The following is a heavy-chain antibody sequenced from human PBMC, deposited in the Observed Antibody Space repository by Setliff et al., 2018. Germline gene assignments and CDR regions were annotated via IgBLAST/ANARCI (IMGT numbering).Heavy chain of an antibody. J-gene: IGHJ6*02. CDR1: GFTVTDNY. Sequence: PVGSLSLSCAASGFTVTDNYMSWVRQAPGKGPEWVSIIYSGGSTYYGDSVKGRFTISRDKSKNTVFLQMNSLRAEDTAVYYCARDPGPHAAHFRALGYGMDVWGQGTTVTVSS. CDR2: IYSGGST. D-gene: IGHD6-13*01. V-gene: IGHV3-66*01. CDR3: ARDPGPHAAHFRALGYGMDV.